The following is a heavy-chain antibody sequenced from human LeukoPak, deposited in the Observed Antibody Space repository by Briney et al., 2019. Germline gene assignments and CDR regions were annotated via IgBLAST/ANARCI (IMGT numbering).Heavy chain of an antibody. Sequence: GASVKVSCKASGYTFTGYYMHWVRQAPGQGLEWMGWINPNSGGTNYAQKFQGRVTMTKDTTISTAYMELSRLRSDDTAVYYCARTDYYDSSGPHLGYWGQGTLVTVSS. CDR2: INPNSGGT. V-gene: IGHV1-2*02. CDR3: ARTDYYDSSGPHLGY. J-gene: IGHJ4*02. CDR1: GYTFTGYY. D-gene: IGHD3-22*01.